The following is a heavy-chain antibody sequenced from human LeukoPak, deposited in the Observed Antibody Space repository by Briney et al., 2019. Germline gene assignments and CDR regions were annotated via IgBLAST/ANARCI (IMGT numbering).Heavy chain of an antibody. CDR1: GFTFNNYA. D-gene: IGHD6-19*01. V-gene: IGHV3-23*01. Sequence: GGSPRLSCAASGFTFNNYAMNWVRQAPGKGLEWVSFVSGSGDRIYYAGSVKGRFTISRDNSKDTLYLQMNSLRAEDTALYYCAKGPQWATGVAFDIWGQGTMVTVSS. J-gene: IGHJ3*02. CDR2: VSGSGDRI. CDR3: AKGPQWATGVAFDI.